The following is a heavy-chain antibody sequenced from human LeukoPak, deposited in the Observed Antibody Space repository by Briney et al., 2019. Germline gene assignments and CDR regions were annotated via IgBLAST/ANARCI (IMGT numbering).Heavy chain of an antibody. D-gene: IGHD3-10*01. CDR3: ARDSGTTGEVKFDP. J-gene: IGHJ5*02. CDR2: INHSGST. V-gene: IGHV4-34*01. CDR1: GGSFSGYY. Sequence: SETLSLTCAVYGGSFSGYYWSWIRQPPGKGLEWIGEINHSGSTNYNPSLKSRVTISADTSNNQFSLRLRFVTAADTAVYYCARDSGTTGEVKFDPWGQGTLVTVSS.